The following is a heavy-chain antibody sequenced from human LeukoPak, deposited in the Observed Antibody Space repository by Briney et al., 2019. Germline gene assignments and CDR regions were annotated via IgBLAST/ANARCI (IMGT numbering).Heavy chain of an antibody. D-gene: IGHD3-10*01. CDR3: ARGPQWFGELSAYFDY. V-gene: IGHV1-3*01. Sequence: ASVKVSCKASGYTFTSYAMHWVGQAPGQRREGMGWINAGNGNTKYSQKFQGRVTITRDTSASTAYMELSSLRSEDTAVYYCARGPQWFGELSAYFDYWGQGTLVTVSS. J-gene: IGHJ4*02. CDR1: GYTFTSYA. CDR2: INAGNGNT.